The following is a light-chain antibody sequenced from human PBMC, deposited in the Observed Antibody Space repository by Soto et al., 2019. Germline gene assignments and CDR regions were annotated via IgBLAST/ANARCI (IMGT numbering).Light chain of an antibody. V-gene: IGKV3-15*01. CDR1: QSVSSN. J-gene: IGKJ2*01. Sequence: EIGMTQSPATLSVSPGERATLSCRASQSVSSNLAWYQQKPGQAPRLLIYGASTRATGIPARFSGSGSGTEFTLTIGSLQSEDFAVYYGQQYNNWPYTFGQGTKLEIK. CDR2: GAS. CDR3: QQYNNWPYT.